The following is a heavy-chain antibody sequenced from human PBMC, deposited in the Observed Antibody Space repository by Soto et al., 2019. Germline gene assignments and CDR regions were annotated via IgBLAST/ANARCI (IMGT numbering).Heavy chain of an antibody. CDR3: ARKIVVVPAAKTYYYYYYGMDV. D-gene: IGHD2-2*01. CDR2: INHSGST. CDR1: GGSFSGYY. Sequence: QVQLQQWGAGLLKPSETLSLTCAVYGGSFSGYYWSWIRQPPGKGLEWIGEINHSGSTNYNPSLKRRVTISVDTSKNQFSLKLSSVTAADTAVYYCARKIVVVPAAKTYYYYYYGMDVWGQGTTVTVSS. V-gene: IGHV4-34*01. J-gene: IGHJ6*02.